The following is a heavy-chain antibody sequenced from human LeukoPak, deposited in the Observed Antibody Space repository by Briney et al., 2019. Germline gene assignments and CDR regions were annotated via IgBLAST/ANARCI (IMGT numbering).Heavy chain of an antibody. V-gene: IGHV1-69*01. Sequence: PGGSLRPSCAASGFTFSSYAMSWVRQAPGQGLEWMGGIIPIFGTANYAQKFQGRVTITADESTSTAYMELSSLRSEDTAVYYCAREVGHYDYVWGSYRKPHTEDSLSVNYFDYWGQGTLVTVSS. CDR1: GFTFSSYA. D-gene: IGHD3-16*02. J-gene: IGHJ4*02. CDR3: AREVGHYDYVWGSYRKPHTEDSLSVNYFDY. CDR2: IIPIFGTA.